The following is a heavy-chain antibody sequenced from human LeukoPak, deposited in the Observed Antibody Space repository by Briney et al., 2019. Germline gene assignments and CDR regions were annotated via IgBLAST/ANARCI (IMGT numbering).Heavy chain of an antibody. D-gene: IGHD2-2*02. CDR3: ARERAYCSSTSCYIRGIDY. V-gene: IGHV1-69*04. Sequence: ASVKVSCKASGGTFSSYAISWVRQAPGQGLEWMGRIIPIFGIANYAQKFQGRVTITADKSTSTAYMELSSLRSEGTAVYYCARERAYCSSTSCYIRGIDYWGQGTLVTVSS. J-gene: IGHJ4*02. CDR2: IIPIFGIA. CDR1: GGTFSSYA.